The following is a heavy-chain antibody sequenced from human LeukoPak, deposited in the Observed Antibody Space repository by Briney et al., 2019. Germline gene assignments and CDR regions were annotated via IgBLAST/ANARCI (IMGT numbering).Heavy chain of an antibody. Sequence: GGSLRLSCAASGFTFSDYYMSWIRQAPGKGLEWVSYISSSGSTIYYADSVKGRFTISRDNAKNSLYLQMNSLRAEDTAVYYCARDLSVYYDSSGYRGAFDIWGQGTMVTVSS. D-gene: IGHD3-22*01. J-gene: IGHJ3*02. CDR2: ISSSGSTI. CDR3: ARDLSVYYDSSGYRGAFDI. V-gene: IGHV3-11*04. CDR1: GFTFSDYY.